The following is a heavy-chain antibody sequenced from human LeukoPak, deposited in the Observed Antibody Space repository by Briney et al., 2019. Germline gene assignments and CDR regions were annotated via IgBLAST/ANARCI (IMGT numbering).Heavy chain of an antibody. D-gene: IGHD6-13*01. Sequence: GGSLRLSCAASGFTFSSYSMNWVRQAPGKGLEWVSSISSSSSYIYYADSVRGRFTISRDNAKNSLYLQMNSLRAEDMAVYYCARAKHSSSWYVAIVKRQIYYYYYMDVWGKGTTVTVSS. CDR1: GFTFSSYS. CDR3: ARAKHSSSWYVAIVKRQIYYYYYMDV. J-gene: IGHJ6*03. V-gene: IGHV3-21*01. CDR2: ISSSSSYI.